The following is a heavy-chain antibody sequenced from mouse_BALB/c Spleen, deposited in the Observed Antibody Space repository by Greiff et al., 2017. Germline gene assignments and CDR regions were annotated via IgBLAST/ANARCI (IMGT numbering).Heavy chain of an antibody. Sequence: EVKLQESGPDLVKPSQSLSLPCTVTGYSITSGYSWHWIRQFPGNKLEWMDYIHYSGSTNYNPSLNSRISITRDTSTTQFFLQLNSVTTEDPATYYCAIGYGNSFDYWGQGTLVTVSA. J-gene: IGHJ3*01. CDR2: IHYSGST. CDR1: GYSITSGYS. V-gene: IGHV3-1*02. D-gene: IGHD2-10*02. CDR3: AIGYGNSFDY.